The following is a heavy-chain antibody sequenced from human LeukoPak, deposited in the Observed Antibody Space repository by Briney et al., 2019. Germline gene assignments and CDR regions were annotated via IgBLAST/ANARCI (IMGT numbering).Heavy chain of an antibody. CDR1: VGSISSSSYY. J-gene: IGHJ4*02. CDR2: IYYSGST. V-gene: IGHV4-39*01. Sequence: PSETLSLTCTVSVGSISSSSYYWGWIRQPPGKGLEWIGSIYYSGSTYYNPSLKSRVTISVDTSKNQFSLKLSSVTAADTAVYYCARHGHAESIVVVPAGIGYWGQGTLVTVSS. D-gene: IGHD2-2*01. CDR3: ARHGHAESIVVVPAGIGY.